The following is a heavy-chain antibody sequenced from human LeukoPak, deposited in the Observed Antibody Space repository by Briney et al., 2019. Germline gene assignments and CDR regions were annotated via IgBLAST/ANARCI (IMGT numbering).Heavy chain of an antibody. D-gene: IGHD6-6*01. CDR2: IYSGGST. V-gene: IGHV3-53*01. CDR1: GFTVSSSY. J-gene: IGHJ4*02. CDR3: AIVAFRSSSYISGIDY. Sequence: GGSLRLSCSASGFTVSSSYMSWVRQAPGKWLEWVSVIYSGGSTYYADSVKGRFTISRDNSKNTLYLQMNSLRIEDTAVYYCAIVAFRSSSYISGIDYWGQGTLVTVSA.